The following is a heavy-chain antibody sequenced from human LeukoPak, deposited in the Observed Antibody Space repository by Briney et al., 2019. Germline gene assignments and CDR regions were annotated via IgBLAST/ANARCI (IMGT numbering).Heavy chain of an antibody. CDR1: GYTFTNYY. CDR2: INPSGDAT. CDR3: ARQRGSYSFDY. Sequence: ASVKVSCKASGYTFTNYYMHWVRQAPGQGLEGMGIINPSGDATSYAQKFQGRVTMTRDTSTSTVYMELSSLRSEDTAMYFCARQRGSYSFDYWGQGTLVAVSS. D-gene: IGHD1-26*01. J-gene: IGHJ4*02. V-gene: IGHV1-46*03.